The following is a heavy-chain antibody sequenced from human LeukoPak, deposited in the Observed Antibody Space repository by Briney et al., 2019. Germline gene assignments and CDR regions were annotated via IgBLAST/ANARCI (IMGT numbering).Heavy chain of an antibody. V-gene: IGHV3-49*03. Sequence: GGSLRLSCTASGFTFGDYAMSWFRQAPGKGLEWVGFIRSKAYGGTTEYAASVKGRFTISRDDSKSIAYLQMNSLKTEDTAVYYCTRTSLSDYGDYLNWFDPWGQGTLVTVSS. CDR3: TRTSLSDYGDYLNWFDP. J-gene: IGHJ5*02. CDR1: GFTFGDYA. CDR2: IRSKAYGGTT. D-gene: IGHD4-17*01.